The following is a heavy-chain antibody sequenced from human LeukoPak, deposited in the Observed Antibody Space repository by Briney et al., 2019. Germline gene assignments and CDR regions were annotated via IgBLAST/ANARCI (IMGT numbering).Heavy chain of an antibody. CDR1: GGSISSGGYY. V-gene: IGHV4-31*03. D-gene: IGHD1-26*01. CDR2: IYYSGST. Sequence: SETLSLTCTVSGGSISSGGYYWSWIRQHPGKGLEWIGYIYYSGSTYYNPSLKSRVTISVDTSKNQFSLKLSSVTAADTAVYYCARASGSYGRRRAFDIWGQGTMVTVSS. CDR3: ARASGSYGRRRAFDI. J-gene: IGHJ3*02.